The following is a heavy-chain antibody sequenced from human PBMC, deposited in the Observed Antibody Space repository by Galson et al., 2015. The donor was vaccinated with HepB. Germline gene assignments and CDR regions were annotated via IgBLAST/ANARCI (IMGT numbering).Heavy chain of an antibody. D-gene: IGHD6-13*01. CDR2: ISAYNGNT. V-gene: IGHV1-18*01. CDR1: GYTFTSYY. J-gene: IGHJ4*02. Sequence: SVKVSCKASGYTFTSYYMHWVRQAPEQGLEWMGWISAYNGNTNYAQKLQGRVTMTTDTSTSTAYMELRSLRSDDTAVYYCARGVGGSSWLLRRAPFDYWGQGTLVTVSS. CDR3: ARGVGGSSWLLRRAPFDY.